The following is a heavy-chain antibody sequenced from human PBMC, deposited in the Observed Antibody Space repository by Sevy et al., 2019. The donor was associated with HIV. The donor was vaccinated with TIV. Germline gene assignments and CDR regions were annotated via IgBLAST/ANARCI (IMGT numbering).Heavy chain of an antibody. J-gene: IGHJ4*02. CDR1: GFTFSSYA. Sequence: GGSLRLSCGASGFTFSSYAMSWVRQAPGKGLEWVSTVSDSGGAKYYADSVKGRFTISTDNSKNTLFLQMSSLRAEDAATYFCARNDYYATIGGTGNFDYWGQGTLVTVSS. CDR2: VSDSGGAK. V-gene: IGHV3-23*01. CDR3: ARNDYYATIGGTGNFDY. D-gene: IGHD3-22*01.